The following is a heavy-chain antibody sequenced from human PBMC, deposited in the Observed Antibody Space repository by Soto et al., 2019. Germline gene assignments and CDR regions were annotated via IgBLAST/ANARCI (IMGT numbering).Heavy chain of an antibody. J-gene: IGHJ6*02. CDR2: IIPIFGTA. Sequence: QVQLVQSGAEVKKPGSSVKVSCKASGGTFSSYAISWVRQAPGQGLEWMGGIIPIFGTANYAQKFQGRVMITADESTSTAYMELSSLRSEDTAVYYCARDDFAWYAGYYYYYGMDVWGQGTTVTVSS. D-gene: IGHD3-9*01. CDR3: ARDDFAWYAGYYYYYGMDV. V-gene: IGHV1-69*01. CDR1: GGTFSSYA.